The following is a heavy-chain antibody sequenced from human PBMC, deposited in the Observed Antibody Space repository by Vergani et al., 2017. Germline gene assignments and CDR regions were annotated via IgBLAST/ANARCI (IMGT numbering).Heavy chain of an antibody. CDR3: ARDSVRRYYGSGSYYKGNHYYYYYGMDV. V-gene: IGHV3-21*01. J-gene: IGHJ6*02. Sequence: EVQLVESGGGLVKPGGSLRLSCAASGFTFSSYSMNWVRQAPGKGLEWVSSISSSSSYIYYADSVKGRFTISRDNAKNSLYRQMNSLRAEDTAVYYCARDSVRRYYGSGSYYKGNHYYYYYGMDVWGQGTTVTVSS. D-gene: IGHD3-10*01. CDR1: GFTFSSYS. CDR2: ISSSSSYI.